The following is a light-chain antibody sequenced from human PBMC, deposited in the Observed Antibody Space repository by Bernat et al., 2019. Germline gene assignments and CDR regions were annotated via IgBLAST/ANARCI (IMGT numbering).Light chain of an antibody. J-gene: IGKJ5*01. CDR3: QQYDNLPRIT. CDR1: QDISNY. Sequence: DIQMTQSPSSLSASVGDRLTITCQASQDISNYLNWYQQKPGKAPKLLIYDASNLETGVPSRFSGSGSGTDFTFTISSLQPEDIATYYCQQYDNLPRITFGQGTRLEIK. V-gene: IGKV1-33*01. CDR2: DAS.